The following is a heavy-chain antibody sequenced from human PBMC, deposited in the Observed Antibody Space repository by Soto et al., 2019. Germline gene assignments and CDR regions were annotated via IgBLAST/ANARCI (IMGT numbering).Heavy chain of an antibody. CDR2: IIPIFGTA. J-gene: IGHJ6*02. Sequence: QVQLVQSGAEVKKPGSSVKVSCKASGGTFSSYAISWVRQAPGQGLEWMGGIIPIFGTANYAQKFQGRVKISADESTRTGLNELSRLKSEDTAVYYCASSVAKYYYYGMGVWGQGTTVTVSS. CDR1: GGTFSSYA. CDR3: ASSVAKYYYYGMGV. V-gene: IGHV1-69*12. D-gene: IGHD5-12*01.